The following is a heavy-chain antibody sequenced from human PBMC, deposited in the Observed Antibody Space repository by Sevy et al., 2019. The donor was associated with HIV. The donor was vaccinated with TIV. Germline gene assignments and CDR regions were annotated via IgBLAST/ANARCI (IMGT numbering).Heavy chain of an antibody. Sequence: GGSLRLSCAVSGSTLSDYDIHWVRQASGKGLEWVSGIGTVGNTYYPDSVKGRLTISRENPENSVHVQMNTLRAGDTAVYYCATAGAGAALFFEYWSQGTLVTVSS. CDR3: ATAGAGAALFFEY. J-gene: IGHJ4*02. CDR1: GSTLSDYD. CDR2: IGTVGNT. D-gene: IGHD2-15*01. V-gene: IGHV3-13*01.